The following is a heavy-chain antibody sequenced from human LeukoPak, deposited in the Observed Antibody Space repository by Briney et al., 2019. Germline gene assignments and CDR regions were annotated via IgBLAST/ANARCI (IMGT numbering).Heavy chain of an antibody. CDR3: AKDSSSWDLRDY. V-gene: IGHV3-23*01. J-gene: IGHJ4*02. Sequence: GGSLRLSCAASGFPFSSYAMSWVRQAPGKGLEWVSAISGSGGSTYYADSVKGRFTISRDNSKNTLYLQMNSLRAEDTAVYYCAKDSSSWDLRDYWGQGTLVTVSS. CDR1: GFPFSSYA. D-gene: IGHD6-13*01. CDR2: ISGSGGST.